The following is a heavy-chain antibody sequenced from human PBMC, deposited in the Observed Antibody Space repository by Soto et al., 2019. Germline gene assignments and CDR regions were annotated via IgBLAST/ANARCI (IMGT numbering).Heavy chain of an antibody. Sequence: ASVKVSCKASGYTFTSYDIYWVRQATGQGLEWMGWLNPNTGDSAYAQKLQGRVTMTTDTSTSTAYMELRSLRSDDTAVYYCARDGYDILTGYPDRCDYWGQGTLVTVSS. CDR1: GYTFTSYD. V-gene: IGHV1-8*01. J-gene: IGHJ4*02. CDR3: ARDGYDILTGYPDRCDY. CDR2: LNPNTGDS. D-gene: IGHD3-9*01.